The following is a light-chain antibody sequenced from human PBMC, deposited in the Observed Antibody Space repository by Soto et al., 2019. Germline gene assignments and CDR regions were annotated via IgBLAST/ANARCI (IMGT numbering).Light chain of an antibody. Sequence: QSALTQPPSASGSPGRSVTISCTGTSSDIGGYNYVSWYQQHPGKAPKLMIYDVIKRPSGVPDRFSGSKSGNTASLTIYGLQAEDEADYYCCSYAGSYTHVFGTGTKLTVL. CDR2: DVI. J-gene: IGLJ1*01. CDR1: SSDIGGYNY. CDR3: CSYAGSYTHV. V-gene: IGLV2-11*01.